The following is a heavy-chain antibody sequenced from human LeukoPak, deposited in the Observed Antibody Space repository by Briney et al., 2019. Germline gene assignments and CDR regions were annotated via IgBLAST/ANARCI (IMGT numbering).Heavy chain of an antibody. V-gene: IGHV4-59*01. J-gene: IGHJ4*02. CDR3: ARALRYCSSTSCYTGSDY. CDR1: GGSISSYY. CDR2: IYYSGST. D-gene: IGHD2-2*02. Sequence: SETLSLTCTVSGGSISSYYWSWIRQPPGKGLEWIGYIYYSGSTNYNPSLKSRVTISVDTSKNQFSLKLSSVTAADTAVYYCARALRYCSSTSCYTGSDYWGQGTLVTVSS.